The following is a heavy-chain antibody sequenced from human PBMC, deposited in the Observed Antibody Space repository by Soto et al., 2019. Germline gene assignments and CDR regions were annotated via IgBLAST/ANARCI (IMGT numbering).Heavy chain of an antibody. V-gene: IGHV3-15*07. CDR3: TTDPIKPVAGTLSFDY. CDR1: GFTFSNAW. CDR2: ITSKTDGGTT. D-gene: IGHD6-19*01. Sequence: EVQLVESGGGLVKPGGSLRLSCAASGFTFSNAWINWVRQAPGKGLEWVGRITSKTDGGTTDYAAPVKGRFSISRDDSKNTLYLQMNRLKTEDTAVYYCTTDPIKPVAGTLSFDYWGKGTLVTVSS. J-gene: IGHJ4*02.